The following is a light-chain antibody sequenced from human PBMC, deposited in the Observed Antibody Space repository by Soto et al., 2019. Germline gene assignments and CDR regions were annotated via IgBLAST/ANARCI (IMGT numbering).Light chain of an antibody. J-gene: IGLJ1*01. V-gene: IGLV2-14*01. Sequence: QSALTQPASVSGSPGQSITISCTGTSSDVGGYNYVSWYQQHPGKAPKLMIYDVSNRPSGVSNRFSGSKSGNTASLTISRLQAEDEADYYCSSYTSSSTPGVFGPGTKLTVL. CDR2: DVS. CDR1: SSDVGGYNY. CDR3: SSYTSSSTPGV.